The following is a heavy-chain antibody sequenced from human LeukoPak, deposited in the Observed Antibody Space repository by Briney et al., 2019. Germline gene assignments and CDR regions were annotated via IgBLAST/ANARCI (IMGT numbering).Heavy chain of an antibody. CDR2: TYYRSKWYN. CDR3: ARGAPYSSSWYANDAFDI. D-gene: IGHD6-13*01. CDR1: GDSVSSNSAA. J-gene: IGHJ3*02. Sequence: SQTLSLTCALSGDSVSSNSAAWNWIRQSPSRGLEWLGSTYYRSKWYNDYAVSVKSRITINPDTSKNQFSLQLNSVTPEDTAVYYCARGAPYSSSWYANDAFDIWGQGTMVTVSS. V-gene: IGHV6-1*01.